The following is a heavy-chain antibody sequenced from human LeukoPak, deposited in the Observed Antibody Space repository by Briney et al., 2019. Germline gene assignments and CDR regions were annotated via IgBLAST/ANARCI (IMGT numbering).Heavy chain of an antibody. J-gene: IGHJ4*02. CDR3: ARDRSYYGSVTYYFDY. CDR1: GGSISSYY. Sequence: PSETLSLTCTVSGGSISSYYWSWIRQPAGKGLEWIGRIYTSGSTNYNPSLKSRVTMSVDTSKNQFSLKLSSVTAADTAVYYCARDRSYYGSVTYYFDYWGQGTLVTVSS. V-gene: IGHV4-4*07. CDR2: IYTSGST. D-gene: IGHD3-10*01.